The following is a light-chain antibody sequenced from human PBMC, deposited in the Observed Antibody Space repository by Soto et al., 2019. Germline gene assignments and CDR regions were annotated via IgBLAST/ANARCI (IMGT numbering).Light chain of an antibody. J-gene: IGLJ1*01. CDR3: QVWDSSTARV. CDR1: NIGSKN. CDR2: RDS. V-gene: IGLV3-9*01. Sequence: SYELTQPLSVSMALGQTARITCGGNNIGSKNVHWYQQKPGQAPVLVIYRDSNRPSGIPERFSGSNSRNTATLTISRAQAGDEADYYCQVWDSSTARVFGTGTKVTVL.